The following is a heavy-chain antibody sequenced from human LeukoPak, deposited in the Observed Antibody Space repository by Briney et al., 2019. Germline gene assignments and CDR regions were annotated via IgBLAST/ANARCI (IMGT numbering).Heavy chain of an antibody. V-gene: IGHV4-34*01. J-gene: IGHJ5*02. Sequence: PSETLSLTCAVYGGSFSGYYWSWIRQPPGKGLEWIGEINHSGSTNYNPSLKSRVTILVDTSKNQFSLKLSSVTDADTAVYYCARVIVLPAALTTDPMRFDPWGQGTLVTVSS. D-gene: IGHD2-2*01. CDR2: INHSGST. CDR1: GGSFSGYY. CDR3: ARVIVLPAALTTDPMRFDP.